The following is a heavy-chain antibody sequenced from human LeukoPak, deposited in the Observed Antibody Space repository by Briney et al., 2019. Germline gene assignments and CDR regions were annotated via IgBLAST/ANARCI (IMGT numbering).Heavy chain of an antibody. CDR2: IWYDGSNK. CDR1: GFTFSSYG. D-gene: IGHD1-1*01. V-gene: IGHV3-33*01. CDR3: ARGGHDPGIPFDI. J-gene: IGHJ3*02. Sequence: PGRSLRLSCAASGFTFSSYGMHWVRQAPGKGLEWVAVIWYDGSNKYYADSVKGRFTISRDNSKNTLYLQMNSLRAEDTAVYYCARGGHDPGIPFDIWGQGTMVTVSS.